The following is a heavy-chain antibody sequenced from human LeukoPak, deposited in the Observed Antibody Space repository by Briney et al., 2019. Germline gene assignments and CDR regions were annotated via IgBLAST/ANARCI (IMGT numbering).Heavy chain of an antibody. CDR1: GGSFSSYY. D-gene: IGHD1-1*01. CDR2: INHRGDT. CDR3: ARGPTISETGYFDY. Sequence: SETLSLTCAVYGGSFSSYYWSWIRQPPGKGLEWIAEINHRGDTNYNPSVKSRVTIPVDTSKNQFSLKVTSLTAADTAVYYCARGPTISETGYFDYWGQGTLVTVSS. V-gene: IGHV4-34*01. J-gene: IGHJ4*03.